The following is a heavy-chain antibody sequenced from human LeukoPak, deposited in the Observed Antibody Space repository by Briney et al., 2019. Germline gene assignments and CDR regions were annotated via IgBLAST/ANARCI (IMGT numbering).Heavy chain of an antibody. CDR2: LYSGGSI. CDR1: GLIVSSNY. J-gene: IGHJ4*02. D-gene: IGHD3-10*01. CDR3: ARDPSRGLYYFDH. Sequence: GGSLRLSCAASGLIVSSNYMSWVRQAPGKGLEWVSALYSGGSIYYADSVKGRFTISRDNSKNMLYLQMSSLRAEDTAVYYCARDPSRGLYYFDHWGQGTLVTVSS. V-gene: IGHV3-53*01.